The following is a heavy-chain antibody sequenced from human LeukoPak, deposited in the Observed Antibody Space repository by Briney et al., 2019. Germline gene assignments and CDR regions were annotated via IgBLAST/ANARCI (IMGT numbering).Heavy chain of an antibody. D-gene: IGHD3-10*01. CDR3: ARDPVVRGALRQHYQYYGMDV. Sequence: PGGSLRLSCAASGFTFRSYSMDWVRQAPGKGLEWVASISSSINYTYYADSVKGRFTISRDNAKNSLYLQMKSLRAEDTAVYYCARDPVVRGALRQHYQYYGMDVWGQGTTVTVSS. V-gene: IGHV3-21*06. J-gene: IGHJ6*02. CDR2: ISSSINYT. CDR1: GFTFRSYS.